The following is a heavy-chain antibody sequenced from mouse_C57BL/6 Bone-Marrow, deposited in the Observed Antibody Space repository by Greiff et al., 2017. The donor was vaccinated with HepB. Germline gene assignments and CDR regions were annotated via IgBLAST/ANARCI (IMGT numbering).Heavy chain of an antibody. CDR3: EGAQFYYYGSSYVDY. CDR2: IDPANGNN. D-gene: IGHD1-1*01. J-gene: IGHJ2*01. CDR1: GFNIKNTY. V-gene: IGHV14-3*01. Sequence: EVQLQQSVAELVRPGASVKLSCTASGFNIKNTYMHWVKQRPEQGLEWIGRIDPANGNNKYAPKFQGKATITADTSSNTAYLQLSSLTSEDTAIYYCEGAQFYYYGSSYVDYWGQGTTLTVSS.